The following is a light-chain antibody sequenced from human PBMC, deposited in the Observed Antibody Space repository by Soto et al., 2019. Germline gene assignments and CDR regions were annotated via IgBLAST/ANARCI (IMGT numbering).Light chain of an antibody. V-gene: IGLV8-61*01. J-gene: IGLJ2*01. Sequence: QTVVTQEPSFSVSPGGTVTLTCGLSSGSVSTSYYPSWYQQTPGQAPRTLIYSTNTRSSGVPDRFSGSLLGNKAALTITGAQADDESDYYCVLYMSSGISVFGGGTKVTVL. CDR1: SGSVSTSYY. CDR3: VLYMSSGISV. CDR2: STN.